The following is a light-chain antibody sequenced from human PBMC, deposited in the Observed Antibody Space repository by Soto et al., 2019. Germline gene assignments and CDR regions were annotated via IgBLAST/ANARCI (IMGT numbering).Light chain of an antibody. V-gene: IGLV2-14*01. CDR3: VSYTSSFNLDWV. CDR2: EVN. J-gene: IGLJ3*02. Sequence: QSALTQPASVSGSPGQSITISCTGTSRDVGGSDYVSWYQHHPGKAPKLIIYEVNYRPSGISNRFSGSKSGNTASLTISGLQTEDEADYYCVSYTSSFNLDWVFGGGTKVTVL. CDR1: SRDVGGSDY.